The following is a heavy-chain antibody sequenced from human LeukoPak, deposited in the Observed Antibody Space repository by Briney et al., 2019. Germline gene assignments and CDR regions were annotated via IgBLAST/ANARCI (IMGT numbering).Heavy chain of an antibody. V-gene: IGHV3-30*18. Sequence: GWSLRLSCAASGFTFSSYGMHWVRQAPGKGLEWVAVISYDGSNKYYADSVKGRFTISRDNSKNTLYLQMNSLRAEDTAVYYCAKVRWDNSGWYYLDNWGQGTLVTVSS. CDR3: AKVRWDNSGWYYLDN. D-gene: IGHD6-19*01. CDR1: GFTFSSYG. CDR2: ISYDGSNK. J-gene: IGHJ4*02.